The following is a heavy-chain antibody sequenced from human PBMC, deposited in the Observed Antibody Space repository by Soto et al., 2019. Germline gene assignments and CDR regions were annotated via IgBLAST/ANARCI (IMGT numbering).Heavy chain of an antibody. CDR3: ARVYLRYDSSGYYYEAFEI. CDR1: GGSISSGGYS. D-gene: IGHD3-22*01. J-gene: IGHJ3*02. Sequence: PSETLSLTCAVSGGSISSGGYSWSWIRQPPGKGLEGIGYIYHSGSTYYNPSLKSRVTISVDRSKNQFSLKLCSVTAADTAVYYCARVYLRYDSSGYYYEAFEIWGQGTMVAVAS. V-gene: IGHV4-30-2*01. CDR2: IYHSGST.